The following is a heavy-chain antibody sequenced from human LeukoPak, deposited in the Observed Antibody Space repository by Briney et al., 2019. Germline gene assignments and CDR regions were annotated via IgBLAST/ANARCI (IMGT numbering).Heavy chain of an antibody. J-gene: IGHJ4*02. CDR2: INPNSGGT. V-gene: IGHV1-2*02. D-gene: IGHD2-2*01. Sequence: GASVKVSCKASGYTFTGYYIHWVRQAPGQGLEWMGWINPNSGGTNYAQNFQGRVTMTRDTPISTAYMELSRLRSDDKAVYYCARDVGEYCSSTNCYASHYWGQGTLVTVSS. CDR3: ARDVGEYCSSTNCYASHY. CDR1: GYTFTGYY.